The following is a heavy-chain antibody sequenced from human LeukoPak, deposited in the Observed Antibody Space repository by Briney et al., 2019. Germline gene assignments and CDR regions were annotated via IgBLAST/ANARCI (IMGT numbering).Heavy chain of an antibody. J-gene: IGHJ4*02. V-gene: IGHV3-30*04. CDR3: AKPRSRGVATELLFDY. CDR1: GFTFSSYV. Sequence: YPGGSLRLSCAASGFTFSSYVMHWVRQAPGKGLEWVAIISYDGSNEYYADSVKGRFTISRDNSKNTLYLQMNSLRAEDTAVYYCAKPRSRGVATELLFDYWGQGTLVTVSS. CDR2: ISYDGSNE. D-gene: IGHD5-12*01.